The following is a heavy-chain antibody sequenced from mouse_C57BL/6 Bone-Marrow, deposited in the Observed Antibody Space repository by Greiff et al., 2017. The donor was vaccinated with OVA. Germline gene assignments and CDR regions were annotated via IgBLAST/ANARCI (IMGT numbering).Heavy chain of an antibody. CDR2: ISNGGGST. J-gene: IGHJ1*03. V-gene: IGHV5-12*01. CDR1: GFTFSDYY. CDR3: ARLFCPGYFDV. Sequence: EVKLMESGGGLVQPGGSLKLSCAASGFTFSDYYMYWVRQTPEKRLEWVAYISNGGGSTYYPDTVKGRFTISRDNAKNTLYLQMSRLKSEDTAMYYCARLFCPGYFDVWGTGTTVTVSS.